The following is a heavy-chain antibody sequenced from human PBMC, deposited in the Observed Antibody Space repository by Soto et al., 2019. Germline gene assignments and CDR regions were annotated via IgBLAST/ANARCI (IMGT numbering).Heavy chain of an antibody. CDR1: GGSFSGYY. Sequence: SETLSLTCAVYGGSFSGYYWSWIRQPPGKGLEWIGEINHSGSTNYNPSLKSRVTISVDTSKNQFSLKLSSVTAADTAVYYCASGLLLCFGELSPPDSNWFDLWGQGTLVTVSS. CDR2: INHSGST. J-gene: IGHJ5*02. CDR3: ASGLLLCFGELSPPDSNWFDL. D-gene: IGHD3-10*01. V-gene: IGHV4-34*01.